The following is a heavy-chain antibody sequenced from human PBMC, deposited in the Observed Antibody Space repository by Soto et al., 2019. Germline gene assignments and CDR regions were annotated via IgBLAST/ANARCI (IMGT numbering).Heavy chain of an antibody. D-gene: IGHD1-26*01. V-gene: IGHV4-28*01. CDR3: ARREIQGPIDY. J-gene: IGHJ4*02. CDR1: GYSISSSNW. CDR2: IYYSGTT. Sequence: SETLSLTCAVSGYSISSSNWWGWIRQPPGKGLEWIGYIYYSGTTYYNPSLKSRVTMSVDTSKNQFSLKLTPVTAVDTAVYYCARREIQGPIDYWGQGTPVTVSS.